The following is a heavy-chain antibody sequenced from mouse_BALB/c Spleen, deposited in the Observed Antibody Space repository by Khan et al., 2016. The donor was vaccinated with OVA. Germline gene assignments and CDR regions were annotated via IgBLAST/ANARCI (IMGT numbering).Heavy chain of an antibody. CDR2: ISSGGAYT. J-gene: IGHJ3*01. V-gene: IGHV5-6*01. Sequence: EVELVESGGDLVKPGGSLKLSCAASGFTFSTYGMSWVRQTPDKRLEWVATISSGGAYTYYPDSVKGRFTISRDNAKNTLYLQMSSLKSEDTAIYYCAGLAYYYDCDGFAYWGQGTLVTVSA. CDR3: AGLAYYYDCDGFAY. CDR1: GFTFSTYG. D-gene: IGHD1-1*01.